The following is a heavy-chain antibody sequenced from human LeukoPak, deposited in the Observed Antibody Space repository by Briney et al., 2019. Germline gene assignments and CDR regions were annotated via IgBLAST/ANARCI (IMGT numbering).Heavy chain of an antibody. CDR2: ISYDGSNK. CDR3: AKDSGLWELLGNDH. D-gene: IGHD1-26*01. V-gene: IGHV3-30*04. J-gene: IGHJ4*02. CDR1: GFTFSSYA. Sequence: PVGSLRLSCAASGFTFSSYAMHWVRQAPGKGLEWVAVISYDGSNKYYADSVKGRFTISRDNSKNTLYLQMNSLRAEDTAVYYCAKDSGLWELLGNDHWGQGTLVTVSS.